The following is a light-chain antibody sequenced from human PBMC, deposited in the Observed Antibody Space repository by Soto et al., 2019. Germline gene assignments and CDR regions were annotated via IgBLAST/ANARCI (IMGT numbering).Light chain of an antibody. Sequence: QSALTQPRSVSGSPGQSVTISCTGTSSDVGAYNFVSWYQHNPGKAPKLMIFDVSARPSGVPDSFSSSKSANTASLTISGLQTEDEADYYCCSYAGTYIPLFGGGTKLTVL. J-gene: IGLJ2*01. CDR1: SSDVGAYNF. V-gene: IGLV2-11*01. CDR3: CSYAGTYIPL. CDR2: DVS.